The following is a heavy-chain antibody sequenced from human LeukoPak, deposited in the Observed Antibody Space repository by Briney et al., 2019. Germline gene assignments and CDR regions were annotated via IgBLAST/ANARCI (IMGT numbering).Heavy chain of an antibody. CDR1: GYTFTSYD. J-gene: IGHJ4*02. Sequence: ASVKVSCKASGYTFTSYDINWVRQATGQGLEWMGWMNPNSGNTSYAQKFQGRVTMTRNTPISTAYMELSSLRSEDTAVYYCARETLKEGLRLGELSFDYWGQGTLVTVSS. D-gene: IGHD3-16*02. CDR2: MNPNSGNT. V-gene: IGHV1-8*01. CDR3: ARETLKEGLRLGELSFDY.